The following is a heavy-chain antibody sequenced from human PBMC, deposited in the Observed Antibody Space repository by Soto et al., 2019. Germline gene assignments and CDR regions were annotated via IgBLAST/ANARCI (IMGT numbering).Heavy chain of an antibody. J-gene: IGHJ4*02. Sequence: SWGSLRLSCAASGFNFNNYAMSWVRQDPGKGLEWVSLISATGGGTYYADSVKGRFTISRDNSHNTLYLQVHSLTAEDTAAYYCAKDRRAGGNSAFYFDFWGQGAQVTVSS. D-gene: IGHD3-16*01. CDR2: ISATGGGT. V-gene: IGHV3-23*01. CDR3: AKDRRAGGNSAFYFDF. CDR1: GFNFNNYA.